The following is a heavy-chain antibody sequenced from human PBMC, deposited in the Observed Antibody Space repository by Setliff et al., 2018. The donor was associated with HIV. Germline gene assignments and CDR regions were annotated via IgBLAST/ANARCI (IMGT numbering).Heavy chain of an antibody. J-gene: IGHJ3*02. CDR1: GGSISSYY. CDR3: ARGYCSGGSCYSDAFDI. CDR2: IYTSGST. V-gene: IGHV4-4*08. D-gene: IGHD2-15*01. Sequence: SETLSLTCTVSGGSISSYYWSWIRQPPGKGLEWIEYIYTSGSTNYNPSLKSRVTISVDTSKNQFSLKLSSVTAADTAVYYCARGYCSGGSCYSDAFDIWGQGTMVTVSS.